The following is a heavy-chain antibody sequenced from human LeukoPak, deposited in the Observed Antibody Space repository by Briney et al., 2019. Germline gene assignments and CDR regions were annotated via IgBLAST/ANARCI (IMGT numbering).Heavy chain of an antibody. V-gene: IGHV1-58*02. CDR2: IVVGSGNT. CDR3: ARGTYSAYDLGSYMDV. CDR1: GFTFTSSA. D-gene: IGHD5-12*01. Sequence: GTPVTVSCKTSGFTFTSSAMQWVRQARGQRLEWIGWIVVGSGNTNYAQKFQERVTITRDMSTSTAYMELSSLRSEDTAVYYCARGTYSAYDLGSYMDVWGKGTTVTVS. J-gene: IGHJ6*03.